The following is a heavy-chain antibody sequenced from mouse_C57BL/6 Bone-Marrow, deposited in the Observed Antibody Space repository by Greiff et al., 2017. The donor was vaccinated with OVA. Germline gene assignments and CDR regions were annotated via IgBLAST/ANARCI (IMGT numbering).Heavy chain of an antibody. CDR2: IYPSDSET. CDR3: ARLSTTGYWYFDV. J-gene: IGHJ1*03. V-gene: IGHV1-61*01. D-gene: IGHD1-1*01. Sequence: VQLQQSGAELVKPGASVKISCKASGYTFTSYWMDWVKQRPGQGLEWIGNIYPSDSETHYNQKYKDKATLTVDKSSSTAYMQLSSLTSEDSAVYYCARLSTTGYWYFDVWGTGTTVTVSS. CDR1: GYTFTSYW.